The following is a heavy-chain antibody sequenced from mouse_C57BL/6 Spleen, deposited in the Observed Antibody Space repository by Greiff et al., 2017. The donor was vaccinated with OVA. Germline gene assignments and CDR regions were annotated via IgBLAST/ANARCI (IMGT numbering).Heavy chain of an antibody. CDR1: GYAFSSSW. V-gene: IGHV1-82*01. CDR2: IYPGDGDT. Sequence: QVHVKQSGPELVKPGASVKISCKASGYAFSSSWMNWVKQRPGKGLEWIGRIYPGDGDTNYNGKFKGKATLTADKSSSTAYMQLSSLTSEDSAVYFCARYGLGRGYFDVWGTGTTVTVSS. CDR3: ARYGLGRGYFDV. D-gene: IGHD4-1*01. J-gene: IGHJ1*03.